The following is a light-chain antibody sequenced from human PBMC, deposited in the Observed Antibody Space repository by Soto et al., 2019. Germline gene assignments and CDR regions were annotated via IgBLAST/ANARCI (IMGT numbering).Light chain of an antibody. CDR2: DVS. V-gene: IGLV2-14*03. Sequence: QSALTQPASVSGSPGQSITTSCTGTSSDIGAYNYVSWYQHHPGKAPKLIIYDVSTRPSGVSDRFSASKSGNTASLTISELQADDEADYYCSSYTSRNTEVFGTGTKVTVL. CDR3: SSYTSRNTEV. J-gene: IGLJ1*01. CDR1: SSDIGAYNY.